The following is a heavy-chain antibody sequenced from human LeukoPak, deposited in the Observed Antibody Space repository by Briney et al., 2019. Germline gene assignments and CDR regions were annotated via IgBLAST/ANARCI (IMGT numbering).Heavy chain of an antibody. Sequence: GGSLRLSCAASGFTFDDYGMSWVRQAPGKGLEWVSGINWNGGSTGYADSVKGRFTISRDNAKNSLYLRMNSLRAEDTALYYCARDLPDCSGGSCYSEGVYWGQGTLVTVSS. D-gene: IGHD2-15*01. J-gene: IGHJ4*02. CDR3: ARDLPDCSGGSCYSEGVY. CDR1: GFTFDDYG. V-gene: IGHV3-20*04. CDR2: INWNGGST.